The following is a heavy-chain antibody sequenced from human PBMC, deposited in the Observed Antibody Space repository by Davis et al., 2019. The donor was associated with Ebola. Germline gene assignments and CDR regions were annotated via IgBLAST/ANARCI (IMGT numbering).Heavy chain of an antibody. J-gene: IGHJ4*02. CDR1: GFTFSSYS. CDR2: INSDGSST. V-gene: IGHV3-74*01. Sequence: HTGGSLRLSCAASGFTFSSYSMNWVRQAPGKGLVWVSRINSDGSSTSYADSVKGRFTISRDNSKNSLYLQMNSLRTEDTALYYCGKADCGGDCRVVDYWGQGTLVTVSS. D-gene: IGHD2-21*02. CDR3: GKADCGGDCRVVDY.